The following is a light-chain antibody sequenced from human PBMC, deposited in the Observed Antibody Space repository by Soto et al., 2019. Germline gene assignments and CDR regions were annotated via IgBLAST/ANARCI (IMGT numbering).Light chain of an antibody. V-gene: IGKV1-5*03. CDR1: QSISAW. Sequence: DIQMNQSPSTLFASVGDTVTITCRASQSISAWLAWYQQRPGKAPKLLIYKMSASERGVPSRFSGSGSGTEFTLTISSLQPEDFATYYCQQYNSSPWTFGQGTKVDIK. J-gene: IGKJ1*01. CDR2: KMS. CDR3: QQYNSSPWT.